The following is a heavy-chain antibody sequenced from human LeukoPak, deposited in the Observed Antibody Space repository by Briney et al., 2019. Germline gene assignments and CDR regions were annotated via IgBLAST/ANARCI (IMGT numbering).Heavy chain of an antibody. D-gene: IGHD3-10*01. Sequence: SETLSLTCTVSGGSISSYYWSWIRQPAGKGLEWIGRIYTSGSTNYNPSLKSRVTMSVDTSKNQFSLKLSSVTAADTAVYYCARDGDYYGSGSYAYWGQGTLVTVSS. J-gene: IGHJ4*02. CDR3: ARDGDYYGSGSYAY. CDR2: IYTSGST. CDR1: GGSISSYY. V-gene: IGHV4-4*07.